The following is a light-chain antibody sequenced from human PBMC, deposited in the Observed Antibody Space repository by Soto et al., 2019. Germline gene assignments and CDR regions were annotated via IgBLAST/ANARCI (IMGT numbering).Light chain of an antibody. CDR1: SSDIGAYNY. CDR3: SSYSSTITRV. CDR2: DVS. V-gene: IGLV2-14*03. J-gene: IGLJ1*01. Sequence: QSVLTQPDSVSGSPGQSITISCIGTSSDIGAYNYASWYQQHPGKAPKLIIYDVSNRPSGVSNRFSGSKSGYTASLTISGLQAEEEADYYCSSYSSTITRVFGTGTKV.